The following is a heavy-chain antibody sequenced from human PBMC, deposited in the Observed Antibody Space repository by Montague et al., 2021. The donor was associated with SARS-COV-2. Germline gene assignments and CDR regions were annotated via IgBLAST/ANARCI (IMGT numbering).Heavy chain of an antibody. Sequence: VKPTQTLTLTCTFSGFSLSTSGMCVSWIRQPPGKALEWLALIDWDDDKYYSTSLKTRLTISKDTSKNQVVLTMTNMDPVDTATHYCARMVTIFSLGGYYYYYGMDVWGQGTTVTVSS. V-gene: IGHV2-70*01. CDR2: IDWDDDK. J-gene: IGHJ6*02. CDR1: GFSLSTSGMC. D-gene: IGHD3-9*01. CDR3: ARMVTIFSLGGYYYYYGMDV.